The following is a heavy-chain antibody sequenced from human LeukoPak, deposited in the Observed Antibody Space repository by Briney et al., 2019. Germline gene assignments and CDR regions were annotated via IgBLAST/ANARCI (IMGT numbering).Heavy chain of an antibody. CDR3: AREYVWGSAPSISL. Sequence: ETLSLTCTVSGGSISSRSYYWGWIRQPPGKGLEWVSVIYSGGSTYYADSVKGRFTISRDNSKNTLYLQMNSLRAEDTAVYYCAREYVWGSAPSISLWGQGTLVTVSS. CDR1: GGSISSRSYY. V-gene: IGHV3-53*01. D-gene: IGHD3-16*01. CDR2: IYSGGST. J-gene: IGHJ4*02.